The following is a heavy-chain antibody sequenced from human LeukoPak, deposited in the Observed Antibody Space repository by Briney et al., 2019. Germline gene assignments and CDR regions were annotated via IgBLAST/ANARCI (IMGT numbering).Heavy chain of an antibody. Sequence: GGSRRLSCAASGFTFSSYWMHWVRQAPGKGLVWVSRISSDGSSTSYADSVKGRVTISRDNAKNTLYLQMNSLRAEDTAVYYCARDPIVVVTSKGRPLDYWGQGTLVGVSS. CDR2: ISSDGSST. D-gene: IGHD3-22*01. CDR1: GFTFSSYW. V-gene: IGHV3-74*01. CDR3: ARDPIVVVTSKGRPLDY. J-gene: IGHJ4*02.